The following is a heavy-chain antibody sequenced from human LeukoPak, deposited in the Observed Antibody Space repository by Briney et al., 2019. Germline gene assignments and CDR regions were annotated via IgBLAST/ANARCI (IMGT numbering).Heavy chain of an antibody. D-gene: IGHD1-26*01. Sequence: PSETLSLTCAVHGGSFSGYYWSWIPRPPGKGLGWIGEFNHSESTNYNPSLKSRVTISVATSNNQFSLQLSSVTAADAAVYYCARKVRRRGSYDLVGFDYWGQGTLVTVSS. CDR2: FNHSEST. CDR1: GGSFSGYY. V-gene: IGHV4-34*01. J-gene: IGHJ4*02. CDR3: ARKVRRRGSYDLVGFDY.